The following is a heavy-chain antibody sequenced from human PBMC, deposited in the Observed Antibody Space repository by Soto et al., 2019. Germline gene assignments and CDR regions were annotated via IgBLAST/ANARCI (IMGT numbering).Heavy chain of an antibody. V-gene: IGHV3-33*01. Sequence: PLGVLRLSCAASGFTFSSYGMHWVRQAPGKGLEWVAVIWYDGSNKYYADSVKGRFTISRDNSKNTLYLQMNSLRAEDTAVYYCARDLYGGNSGDAFDIWGQGTMVTVSS. J-gene: IGHJ3*02. D-gene: IGHD4-17*01. CDR1: GFTFSSYG. CDR2: IWYDGSNK. CDR3: ARDLYGGNSGDAFDI.